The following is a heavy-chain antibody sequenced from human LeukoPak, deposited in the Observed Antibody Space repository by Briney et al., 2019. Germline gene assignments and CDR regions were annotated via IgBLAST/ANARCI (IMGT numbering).Heavy chain of an antibody. Sequence: GGALRLSSAEPGVTLSTYRMQSVRQTPRKGLEGVAFIRYDGTIKYYADSVKGRFTISRDNFQKTLYIQINTRTHADTPLYSCAKGEGGALVIPVPYYFDYWGQGNVVTVSS. J-gene: IGHJ4*02. D-gene: IGHD2-21*01. CDR2: IRYDGTIK. V-gene: IGHV3-30*02. CDR3: AKGEGGALVIPVPYYFDY. CDR1: GVTLSTYR.